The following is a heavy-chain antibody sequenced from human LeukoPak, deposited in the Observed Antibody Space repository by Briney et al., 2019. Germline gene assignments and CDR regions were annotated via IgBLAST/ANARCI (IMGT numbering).Heavy chain of an antibody. CDR2: INTDGSST. CDR1: GFTFSSYW. J-gene: IGHJ4*02. V-gene: IGHV3-74*01. D-gene: IGHD3-10*01. CDR3: ARAGGAHRLDY. Sequence: PGGSLRLSCAASGFTFSSYWMHWVRQAPGKGLVWVSRINTDGSSTSYADSVKGRFTISRDNAKNTLYLQMNSLRAEDTAVYYCARAGGAHRLDYWGQGTLVTVSS.